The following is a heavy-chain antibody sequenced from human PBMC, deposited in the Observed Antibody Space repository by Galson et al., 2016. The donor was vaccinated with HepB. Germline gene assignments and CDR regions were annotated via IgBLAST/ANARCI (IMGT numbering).Heavy chain of an antibody. J-gene: IGHJ4*02. CDR2: IYHSGTT. V-gene: IGHV4-4*02. CDR1: GGSINRDAW. Sequence: TLSLTCAVSGGSINRDAWWTWVRQPPGKGLEWIGEIYHSGTTKYNPSLKSRVTISIDKSMNYFSLKLSSVTAADTAVYYCARVKDFWSGYLGENNYWGQGILVTVSS. D-gene: IGHD3-3*01. CDR3: ARVKDFWSGYLGENNY.